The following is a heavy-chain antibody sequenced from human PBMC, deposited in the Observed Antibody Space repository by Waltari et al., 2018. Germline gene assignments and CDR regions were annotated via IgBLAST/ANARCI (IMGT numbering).Heavy chain of an antibody. CDR1: GGFISSGGYF. Sequence: QVQLQESGPGLAKPSQTLFLTCTVAGGFISSGGYFLSCIRLYPGKGLEWIGYIYYSGSTYYNPSLKSRVTISVDTSKNQFSLKLSSVTAADTAVYYCARDLRSSSSFVAFDIWGQGTMVTVSS. CDR3: ARDLRSSSSFVAFDI. D-gene: IGHD6-6*01. V-gene: IGHV4-31*03. J-gene: IGHJ3*02. CDR2: IYYSGST.